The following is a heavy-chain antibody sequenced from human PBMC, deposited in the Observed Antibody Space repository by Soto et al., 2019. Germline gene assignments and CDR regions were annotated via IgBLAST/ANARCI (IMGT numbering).Heavy chain of an antibody. D-gene: IGHD3-10*01. V-gene: IGHV3-23*01. Sequence: EVQLLESEGGLVQPGGSLRLSCAASGFTFSSYAMSWVRQAPGKGLEWVSAISGSGGSTYYADSVKGRFTISRDKVKNTLYLQMSSLRAEDTAVYYCAKEGLSGSYSGPPYYFDYWGQGTLVTVSS. J-gene: IGHJ4*02. CDR3: AKEGLSGSYSGPPYYFDY. CDR1: GFTFSSYA. CDR2: ISGSGGST.